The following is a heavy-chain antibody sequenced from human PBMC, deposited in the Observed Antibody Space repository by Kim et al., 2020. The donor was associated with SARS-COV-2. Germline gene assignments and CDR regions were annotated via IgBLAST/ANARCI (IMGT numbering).Heavy chain of an antibody. V-gene: IGHV4-4*07. J-gene: IGHJ4*02. CDR2: VHSSGTA. CDR1: GGSVSSYF. CDR3: ARDSDLYGDYGFGAYF. Sequence: SETLSLTCSVSGGSVSSYFWSWIRRPAGKGLEWIGRVHSSGTANYNPSLKSRVAMSVDTSQNQFSLKLSSLTAADTAMYYCARDSDLYGDYGFGAYFWGQGILVTVSS. D-gene: IGHD4-17*01.